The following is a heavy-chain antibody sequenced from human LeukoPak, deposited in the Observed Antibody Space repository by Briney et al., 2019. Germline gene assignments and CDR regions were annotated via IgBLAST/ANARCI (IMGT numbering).Heavy chain of an antibody. D-gene: IGHD4-17*01. CDR2: LSDSGVYT. J-gene: IGHJ4*02. Sequence: GTLRLSCAASGFTFSNYAMTWVRHAPGKGLEWVSILSDSGVYTYYADSVKGRFTISRDNSNNMLYLQMNSLGAEDTAVYYCAKKAHYDAYAKYFDYWGQGTLVTVSS. V-gene: IGHV3-23*01. CDR1: GFTFSNYA. CDR3: AKKAHYDAYAKYFDY.